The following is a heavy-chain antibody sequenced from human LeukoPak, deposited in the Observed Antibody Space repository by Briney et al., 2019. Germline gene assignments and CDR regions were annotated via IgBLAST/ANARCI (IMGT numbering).Heavy chain of an antibody. CDR1: GGSISSSSYY. CDR2: VYYSGST. V-gene: IGHV4-39*01. J-gene: IGHJ4*02. Sequence: PSETLSLTCTVSGGSISSSSYYWGWIRQPPGKGLEWIGSVYYSGSTYYNPSLKSRVTISVDTSKNQFSLKLSSVTAADTAVYYCATQLPPVLRFLEWLSDYWGQGTLVTVSS. D-gene: IGHD3-3*01. CDR3: ATQLPPVLRFLEWLSDY.